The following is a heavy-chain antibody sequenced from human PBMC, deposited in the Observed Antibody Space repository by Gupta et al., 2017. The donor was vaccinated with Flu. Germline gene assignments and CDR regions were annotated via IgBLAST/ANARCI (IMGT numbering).Heavy chain of an antibody. CDR1: GYTFTSYD. CDR2: MNPNSGNT. Sequence: QVQLVQSGAEVKKPGASVKVSCKASGYTFTSYDINWVRQATGQGLEWMGWMNPNSGNTGYAQKFQGRVTMTRNTSISTAYMELSSLRSEDTAVYYCARVGYYDFWSGYYPPVHGMDVWGQGTTVTVSS. CDR3: ARVGYYDFWSGYYPPVHGMDV. V-gene: IGHV1-8*01. J-gene: IGHJ6*02. D-gene: IGHD3-3*01.